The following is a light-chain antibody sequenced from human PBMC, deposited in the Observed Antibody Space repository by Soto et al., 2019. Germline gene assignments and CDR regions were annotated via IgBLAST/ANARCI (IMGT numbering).Light chain of an antibody. CDR3: QTWGTGILV. J-gene: IGLJ3*02. CDR2: LNSDGSH. Sequence: QSVLTQSPSASASLGASVKLTCALSRGHSSYAIAWHQQQPEKGPRALMKLNSDGSHTRGDGIPDPFSGSSSGAERYLTISSLQSEDEADYYCQTWGTGILVFGGGTKLTVL. V-gene: IGLV4-69*01. CDR1: RGHSSYA.